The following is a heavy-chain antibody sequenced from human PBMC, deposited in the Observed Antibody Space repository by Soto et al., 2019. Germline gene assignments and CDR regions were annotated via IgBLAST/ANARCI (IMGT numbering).Heavy chain of an antibody. Sequence: PGGALRLSCAASGFTFGGHWMHWVRQAPGKGLVYVSRISSGGTTTNYAESVKGRFTISRDNARNTLYLQMNSLRVEDTAVYYCARFGTSYDTSGFLYWGQGTPVTVSS. CDR3: ARFGTSYDTSGFLY. CDR1: GFTFGGHW. J-gene: IGHJ4*02. D-gene: IGHD3-22*01. V-gene: IGHV3-74*01. CDR2: ISSGGTTT.